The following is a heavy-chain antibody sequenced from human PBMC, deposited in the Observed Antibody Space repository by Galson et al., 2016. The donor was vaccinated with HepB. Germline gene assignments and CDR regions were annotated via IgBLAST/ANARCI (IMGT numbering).Heavy chain of an antibody. V-gene: IGHV1-46*01. Sequence: SVKVSCKASGYTFINYYIHWVRRAPGQGLEWMGIINPLSGGTDYAQRFQGRVTMTRDTSTSTVSMELSSLRSEGTAVYYCARAIMTPSDNWFDPWGQGSLVTVSS. D-gene: IGHD2-8*01. CDR2: INPLSGGT. J-gene: IGHJ5*02. CDR1: GYTFINYY. CDR3: ARAIMTPSDNWFDP.